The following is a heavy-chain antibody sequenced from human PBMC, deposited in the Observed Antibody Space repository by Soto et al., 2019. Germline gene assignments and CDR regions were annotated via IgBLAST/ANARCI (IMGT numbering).Heavy chain of an antibody. CDR1: GYTFSNYP. Sequence: QVQLVQSGAEVKEPGASVKVSCKASGYTFSNYPIHWVRQAPGQGLEWLGWINSGNGDTKCSQKFQGRVTITWDTSATTTYIELSSLRSEDTAVYYRASGHCSGDCYSDYWGQGTLVTVSS. CDR2: INSGNGDT. CDR3: ASGHCSGDCYSDY. J-gene: IGHJ4*02. D-gene: IGHD2-21*02. V-gene: IGHV1-3*04.